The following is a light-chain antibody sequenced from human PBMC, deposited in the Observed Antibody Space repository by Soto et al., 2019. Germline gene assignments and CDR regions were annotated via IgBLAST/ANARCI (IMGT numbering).Light chain of an antibody. CDR2: GGS. Sequence: EIVLTQSPGTLALSPGERATLSCRASQSVSSKYFSWYQQKPGQPPRLLIYGGSRRATGVPERFSGDGSGTDFTLTISRLEPEDSAVFYCHQYGFSPRTFGQGTRLEIK. CDR3: HQYGFSPRT. V-gene: IGKV3-20*01. CDR1: QSVSSKY. J-gene: IGKJ5*01.